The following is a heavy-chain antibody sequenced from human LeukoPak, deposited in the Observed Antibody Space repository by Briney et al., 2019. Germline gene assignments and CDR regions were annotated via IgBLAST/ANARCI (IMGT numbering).Heavy chain of an antibody. V-gene: IGHV4-34*01. D-gene: IGHD6-13*01. CDR3: ARDSSSWYDPGYYYYYMDV. J-gene: IGHJ6*03. CDR2: INHSGST. Sequence: PSETLSLTCAVHGGSFSGYYWSWIRQPPGKGLEWIGEINHSGSTNYNPSLKSRVTISVDTSKNQFSLKLSSVTAADTAVYYCARDSSSWYDPGYYYYYMDVWGKGTTVTISS. CDR1: GGSFSGYY.